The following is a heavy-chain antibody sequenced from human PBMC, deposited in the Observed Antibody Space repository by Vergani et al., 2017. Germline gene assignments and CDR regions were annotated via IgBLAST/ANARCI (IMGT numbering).Heavy chain of an antibody. D-gene: IGHD3-10*01. V-gene: IGHV3-30*18. Sequence: VQLVESGGGLVKPGGSLRLSCAASGFTFSNAWMSWVRQAPGKGLEWVAVISYDGSNKYYADSVKGRFTISRDNSKNTLYLQMNSLRDEDTAVYYCAKDRGAWFGDKDAFDIWGQGTMVTVSS. CDR2: ISYDGSNK. CDR3: AKDRGAWFGDKDAFDI. CDR1: GFTFSNAW. J-gene: IGHJ3*02.